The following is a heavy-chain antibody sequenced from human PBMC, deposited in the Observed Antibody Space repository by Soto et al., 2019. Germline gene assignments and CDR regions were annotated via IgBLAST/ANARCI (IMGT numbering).Heavy chain of an antibody. V-gene: IGHV3-33*01. Sequence: GGSLRLSCAASGFTFSSYGMHWVRQAPGKGLEWVAVIWYDGSNKYYADSVKGRFTISRDNSKNTLYLQMNSLRAEDTAVYYCARVPNYYDSSGYYYAWGQGTLVTVSS. CDR2: IWYDGSNK. CDR3: ARVPNYYDSSGYYYA. CDR1: GFTFSSYG. J-gene: IGHJ4*02. D-gene: IGHD3-22*01.